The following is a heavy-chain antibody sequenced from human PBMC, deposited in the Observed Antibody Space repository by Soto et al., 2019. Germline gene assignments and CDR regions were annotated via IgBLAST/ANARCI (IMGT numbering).Heavy chain of an antibody. V-gene: IGHV1-2*02. CDR1: GYTFTGYY. CDR2: INPNSGGT. CDR3: ARPYGSSTSCYTHPCYI. D-gene: IGHD2-2*02. Sequence: QVQLVQSGAEVKKPGASVKVSCKASGYTFTGYYMHWVRQAPGQGLEWMGWINPNSGGTNYAQKFQGRVTMTRDTSISTAYMEVSRLRSDDTAVYYWARPYGSSTSCYTHPCYIWGQGTMDTVSS. J-gene: IGHJ3*02.